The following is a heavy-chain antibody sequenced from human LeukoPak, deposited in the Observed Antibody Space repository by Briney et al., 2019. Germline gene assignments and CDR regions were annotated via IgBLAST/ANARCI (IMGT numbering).Heavy chain of an antibody. V-gene: IGHV4-30-4*01. CDR2: IYYSGST. J-gene: IGHJ4*02. CDR3: AGETYYYDSSGYSYYFDY. CDR1: GGSISSGDYY. D-gene: IGHD3-22*01. Sequence: SQTLSLTCTVSGGSISSGDYYWSWIRQPPGKGLEWIGYIYYSGSTYYNPSLKSRVTISVDTSKNQFSLKLSSVTAADTAVYYCAGETYYYDSSGYSYYFDYWGQGTLVTVSS.